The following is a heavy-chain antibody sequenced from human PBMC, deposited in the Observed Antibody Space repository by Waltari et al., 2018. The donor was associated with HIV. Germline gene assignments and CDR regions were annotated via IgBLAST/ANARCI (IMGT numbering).Heavy chain of an antibody. CDR2: IYYSGST. V-gene: IGHV4-30-4*01. J-gene: IGHJ6*02. CDR1: GGSIISGDYS. D-gene: IGHD2-2*01. Sequence: QVQLQESGPGLVKPYKTLSLTCTFSGGSIISGDYSWSWIRQPPGKGLEWIGYIYYSGSTYYNPSLKSRVTISVDTSKNQFSLKLSSVSAADTAVYYCARAGSVFGTSPYGMDVWGQGTTVTVSS. CDR3: ARAGSVFGTSPYGMDV.